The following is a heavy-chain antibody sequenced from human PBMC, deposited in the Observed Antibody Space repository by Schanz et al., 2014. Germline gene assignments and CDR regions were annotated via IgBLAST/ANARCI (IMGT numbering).Heavy chain of an antibody. Sequence: LQLQESGSGLMKPSQTLSLTCAVSGGSISSGGYSWNRIRQSPGKGLGWIGYIYCSGNTYYNPPLKSRITRSVARSKNHFALRRDSVTAADTAVYYGALREKPYGPFASWGQGALVTVSS. CDR3: ALREKPYGPFAS. CDR2: IYCSGNT. D-gene: IGHD3-10*01. CDR1: GGSISSGGYS. J-gene: IGHJ4*02. V-gene: IGHV4-30-2*06.